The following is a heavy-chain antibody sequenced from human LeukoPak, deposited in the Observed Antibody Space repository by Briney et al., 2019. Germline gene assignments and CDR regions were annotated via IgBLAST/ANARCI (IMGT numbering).Heavy chain of an antibody. Sequence: WIGSIYHSGSTYYNPSLKSRVTMSVDTSKNQFSLKLSSVTAADTAVYYCARHYSNYVHFDYWGQGTLVTVSS. V-gene: IGHV4-38-2*01. D-gene: IGHD4-11*01. J-gene: IGHJ4*02. CDR2: IYHSGST. CDR3: ARHYSNYVHFDY.